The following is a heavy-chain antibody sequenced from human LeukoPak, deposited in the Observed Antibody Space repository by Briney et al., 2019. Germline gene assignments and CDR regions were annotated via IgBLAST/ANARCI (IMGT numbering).Heavy chain of an antibody. V-gene: IGHV4-59*08. J-gene: IGHJ5*02. CDR2: IYYSGNT. CDR1: GVPISSYY. Sequence: TTSETLSLTCTVSGVPISSYYWSWSRQPPGKGLEWIGYIYYSGNTNYNPSLKSRVTMSVDTSKNQFSLKLSSVTAADTAVYYCARQIGWFGELSVRFDPWGQGTLVTVSS. CDR3: ARQIGWFGELSVRFDP. D-gene: IGHD3-10*01.